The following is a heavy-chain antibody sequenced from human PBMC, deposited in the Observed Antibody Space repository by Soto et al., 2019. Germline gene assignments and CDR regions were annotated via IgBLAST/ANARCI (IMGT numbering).Heavy chain of an antibody. V-gene: IGHV4-59*01. CDR1: GGSISSYY. J-gene: IGHJ4*02. CDR3: ARAHIAAAEKYYFDY. CDR2: IYYSGST. Sequence: SETLSLTCTVSGGSISSYYWSWIRQPPGKGLEWIGYIYYSGSTNYNPSLKSRVTISVDTSKNQFSLKLSSVTAADTAVYYCARAHIAAAEKYYFDYWGQGTLVTVSS. D-gene: IGHD6-13*01.